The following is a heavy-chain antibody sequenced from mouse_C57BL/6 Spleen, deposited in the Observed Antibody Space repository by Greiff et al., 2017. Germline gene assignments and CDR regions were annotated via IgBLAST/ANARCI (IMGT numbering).Heavy chain of an antibody. CDR1: GYTFPSYW. CDR3: ARGARGYGERAWFAY. V-gene: IGHV1-69*01. D-gene: IGHD2-2*01. J-gene: IGHJ3*01. CDR2: IDPSDSYT. Sequence: QVQLQQPGAELVMPGASVKLSCKASGYTFPSYWMHWVKQRPGQGLEWIGEIDPSDSYTNYNQKFKGKSTLTVDKSSSTAYMQLSSLTSEDSAVYYCARGARGYGERAWFAYWGQGTLVTVAA.